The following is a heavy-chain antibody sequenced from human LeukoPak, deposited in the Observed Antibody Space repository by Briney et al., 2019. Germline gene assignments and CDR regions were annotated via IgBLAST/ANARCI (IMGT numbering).Heavy chain of an antibody. J-gene: IGHJ4*02. CDR2: IRYDGSNK. CDR3: VTMIVVH. CDR1: GFTFSSYG. D-gene: IGHD3-22*01. Sequence: PGGSLRLSCAASGFTFSSYGMHWVSQAPGKGLEWVAFIRYDGSNKYYADSVKGRFTISRDNSKNTLYLQMNSLRAEDTAVYYCVTMIVVHWGQGTLVTVSS. V-gene: IGHV3-30*02.